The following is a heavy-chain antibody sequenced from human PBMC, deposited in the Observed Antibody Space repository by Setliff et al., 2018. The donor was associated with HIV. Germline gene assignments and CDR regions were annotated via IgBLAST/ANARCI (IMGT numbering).Heavy chain of an antibody. V-gene: IGHV4-61*08. Sequence: PSETLSLTCTVSGDSISSGGYYWSWIRQHPGKGLEWIGFIYYSGTTNYNPSLESRVTISIDTSKSQFSLKLTSVTTADTAMYYCAGRGGYNDWYFDYWGQGALVTVSS. CDR3: AGRGGYNDWYFDY. D-gene: IGHD5-12*01. J-gene: IGHJ4*02. CDR1: GDSISSGGYY. CDR2: IYYSGTT.